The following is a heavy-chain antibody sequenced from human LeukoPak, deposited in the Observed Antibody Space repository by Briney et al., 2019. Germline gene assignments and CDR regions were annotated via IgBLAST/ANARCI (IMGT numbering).Heavy chain of an antibody. Sequence: GASVKVSCKASGYTFTSYGIRWVRQAPGQGLEWMGWISAYNGNTNYAQKLQGRVTITTDTSTSTAYMELRSLRSDDTAVYYCARDTRVVPAAMHGYWGQGTLVTVSS. V-gene: IGHV1-18*01. D-gene: IGHD2-2*01. CDR1: GYTFTSYG. CDR3: ARDTRVVPAAMHGY. J-gene: IGHJ4*02. CDR2: ISAYNGNT.